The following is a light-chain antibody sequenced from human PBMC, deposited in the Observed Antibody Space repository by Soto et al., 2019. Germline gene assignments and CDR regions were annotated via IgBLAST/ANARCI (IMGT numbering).Light chain of an antibody. CDR1: SSDVGSYNR. Sequence: QSALTQPPSVSGSPGQSVTISCSGTSSDVGSYNRVSWYQQAPGTAPKVMIYEVSNRPSGVPDRFSGSKSGNTASLTISGLQPEDEADYYCYSSTSSNTYVLGTGTRSPS. CDR3: YSSTSSNTYV. J-gene: IGLJ1*01. CDR2: EVS. V-gene: IGLV2-18*02.